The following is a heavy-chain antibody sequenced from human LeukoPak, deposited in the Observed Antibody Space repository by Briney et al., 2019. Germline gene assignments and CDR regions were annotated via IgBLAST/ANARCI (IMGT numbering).Heavy chain of an antibody. CDR1: GGSISSSSYY. J-gene: IGHJ3*02. D-gene: IGHD6-13*01. CDR2: IYYSGST. V-gene: IGHV4-39*01. CDR3: ARLFSSSGAFDI. Sequence: SETLSLTCTVSGGSISSSSYYWGWIRQPPGKGLEWIGSIYYSGSTYYNPSLKSRVTISVDTSENQFSLKLSSVTAADTAVYYCARLFSSSGAFDIWGQGTMVTVPS.